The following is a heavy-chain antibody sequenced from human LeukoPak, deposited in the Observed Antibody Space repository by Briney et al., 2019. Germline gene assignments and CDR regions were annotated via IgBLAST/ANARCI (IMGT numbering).Heavy chain of an antibody. CDR1: GYTFTSYD. Sequence: ASVKVSCKXSGYTFTSYDINWVRQATGQGLERMGWMNPNSGNTGYAQKFQGRVTMTRNTSISTAYMELSSLRSEDTAVYYCARFPNYDFWSGYYSVDYWGQGTLVTVSS. D-gene: IGHD3-3*01. CDR2: MNPNSGNT. J-gene: IGHJ4*02. CDR3: ARFPNYDFWSGYYSVDY. V-gene: IGHV1-8*01.